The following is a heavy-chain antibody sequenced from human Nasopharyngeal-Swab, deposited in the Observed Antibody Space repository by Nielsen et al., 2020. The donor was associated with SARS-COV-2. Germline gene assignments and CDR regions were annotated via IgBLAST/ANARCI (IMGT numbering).Heavy chain of an antibody. J-gene: IGHJ4*02. CDR2: IYTSGSP. D-gene: IGHD6-13*01. V-gene: IGHV4-4*07. CDR1: GASISSYY. CDR3: ASAAAAADTIDYFDY. Sequence: SETLSLTCTVSGASISSYYWSWIRQPAGKGLEWFGRIYARGRIYTSGSPNYNPSLTSRVTVSVDTSKNQFSLKLSSVTAADTAVYYCASAAAAADTIDYFDYWGQGTLVTVSS.